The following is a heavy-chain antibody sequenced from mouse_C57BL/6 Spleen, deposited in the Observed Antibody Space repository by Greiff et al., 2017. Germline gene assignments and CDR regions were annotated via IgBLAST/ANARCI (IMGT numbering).Heavy chain of an antibody. D-gene: IGHD2-4*01. CDR2: IDPETGGT. Sequence: QVQLQQSGAELVRPGASVTLSCKASGYTFTDYEMHWVKQTPVHGLEWIGAIDPETGGTAYNQKFKGKAILTADKSSSTAYMELRSLTSENPAVYYCTREGDYHWYCDVWGTGTTVTVSS. J-gene: IGHJ1*03. CDR3: TREGDYHWYCDV. CDR1: GYTFTDYE. V-gene: IGHV1-15*01.